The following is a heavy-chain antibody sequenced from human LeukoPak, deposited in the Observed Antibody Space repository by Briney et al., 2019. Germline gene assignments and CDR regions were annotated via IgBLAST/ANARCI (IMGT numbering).Heavy chain of an antibody. D-gene: IGHD2-2*01. V-gene: IGHV3-11*04. J-gene: IGHJ3*02. CDR1: GFTFSDYY. CDR2: ISSSGSTI. CDR3: ARVLPSGYCSSASCYGVAFDI. Sequence: PGGSLRLSCAASGFTFSDYYMSWIRQAPGKGLEWVSYISSSGSTIYYADSVKGRFTISRDNAKNSLYLQMNSLRAEDTAVYYCARVLPSGYCSSASCYGVAFDIWGQGTMVTVSS.